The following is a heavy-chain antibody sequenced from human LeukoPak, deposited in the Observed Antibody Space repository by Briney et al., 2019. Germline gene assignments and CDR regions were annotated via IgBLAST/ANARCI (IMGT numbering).Heavy chain of an antibody. V-gene: IGHV3-74*01. D-gene: IGHD2-15*01. CDR1: GFTFSNYW. CDR2: IKSDGSRT. CDR3: ARELPFDY. J-gene: IGHJ4*02. Sequence: GGSLRLSCAASGFTFSNYWMHWVRQAPGKGLAWISRIKSDGSRTDYADSVKGRFTISRDNAKNTLYLQMNSLRAEDTVVYYCARELPFDYWGQGTLVTVSS.